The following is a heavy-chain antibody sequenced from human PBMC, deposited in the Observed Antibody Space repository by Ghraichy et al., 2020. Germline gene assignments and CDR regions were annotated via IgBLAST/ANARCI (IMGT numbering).Heavy chain of an antibody. Sequence: SVKVSCKASGGTFSSYAISWVPQAPGQGLEWMGGIIPIFGTANYAQKFQGRVTITADESTSTAYMELSSLRSEDTAVYYCAGGRFRELSSGWFDPWGQGTLVTVSS. D-gene: IGHD3-10*01. V-gene: IGHV1-69*13. CDR1: GGTFSSYA. CDR3: AGGRFRELSSGWFDP. J-gene: IGHJ5*02. CDR2: IIPIFGTA.